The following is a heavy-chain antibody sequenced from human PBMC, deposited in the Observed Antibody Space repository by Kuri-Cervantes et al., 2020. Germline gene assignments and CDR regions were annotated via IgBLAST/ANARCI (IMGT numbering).Heavy chain of an antibody. D-gene: IGHD2-2*01. CDR2: IIPIFGTA. CDR1: GYTFTGYY. J-gene: IGHJ6*02. Sequence: SVKVSCKASGYTFTGYYMHWVRQAPGQGLEWMGGIIPIFGTANYAQKFQGRVTITADESTSTAYMELSSLRSEDTAVYYCARGHCSSTSCYGEEDYYYYGMDVWGQGTTVTVSS. V-gene: IGHV1-69*13. CDR3: ARGHCSSTSCYGEEDYYYYGMDV.